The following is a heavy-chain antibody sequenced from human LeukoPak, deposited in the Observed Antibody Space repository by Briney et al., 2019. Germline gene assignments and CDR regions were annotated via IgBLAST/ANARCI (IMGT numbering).Heavy chain of an antibody. CDR2: ISGSGGST. V-gene: IGHV3-23*01. CDR3: ARDKDRGSFYY. CDR1: GFTFSSYA. Sequence: GGSLRLSCAASGFTFSSYAMSWVRQAPGKGLEWVSAISGSGGSTYYADSVKGRFTISRDNSKNTLYLQMNSLRAEDTAVYYCARDKDRGSFYYWGQGTLVTVSS. J-gene: IGHJ4*02. D-gene: IGHD1-26*01.